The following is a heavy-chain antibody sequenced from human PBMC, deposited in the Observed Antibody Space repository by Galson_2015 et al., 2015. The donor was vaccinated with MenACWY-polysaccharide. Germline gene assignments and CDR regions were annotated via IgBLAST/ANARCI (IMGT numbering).Heavy chain of an antibody. CDR1: GFTFSSFA. V-gene: IGHV3-30*04. CDR3: TRETDRPQYYFDC. CDR2: IAYDGSNK. J-gene: IGHJ4*02. Sequence: SLRLSCAASGFTFSSFAMHWVRQAPGKGLEWVAVIAYDGSNKYYADSVKGRFTISRDNSRNTLYLQMNSLRAEDTAVYYCTRETDRPQYYFDCSGPATLVTVSS.